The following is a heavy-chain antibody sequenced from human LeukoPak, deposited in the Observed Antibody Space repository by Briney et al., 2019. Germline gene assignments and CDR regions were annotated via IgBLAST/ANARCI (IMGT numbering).Heavy chain of an antibody. CDR1: GFTFISYP. CDR2: ISRKGGST. CDR3: ARDYYDSSGYVEPVNAFDI. D-gene: IGHD3-22*01. J-gene: IGHJ3*02. V-gene: IGHV3-64*01. Sequence: GGSLSLSCAASGFTFISYPMHWVRQPPGKGLEYVSGISRKGGSTYSANSVKGRFTISRDNSKNTLYLQMGSLRAEDMAVYYCARDYYDSSGYVEPVNAFDIWGQGTMVTVSS.